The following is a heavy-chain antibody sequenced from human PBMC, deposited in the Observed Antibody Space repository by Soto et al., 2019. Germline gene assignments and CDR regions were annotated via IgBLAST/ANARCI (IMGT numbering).Heavy chain of an antibody. CDR1: GGSFSGYY. D-gene: IGHD3-3*01. CDR2: INHSGST. Sequence: ASETLSLTCAVYGGSFSGYYWSWIRQPPGKGLEWIGEINHSGSTNYNPSLKGRVTISVDTSKNQFSLKLSSVTAADTAVYYCARTASITIFGVVIFEGSFDYWGQGTLVTVSS. V-gene: IGHV4-34*01. CDR3: ARTASITIFGVVIFEGSFDY. J-gene: IGHJ4*02.